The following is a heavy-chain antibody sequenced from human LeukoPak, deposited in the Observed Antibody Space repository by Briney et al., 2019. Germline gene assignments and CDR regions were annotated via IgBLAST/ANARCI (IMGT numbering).Heavy chain of an antibody. CDR3: ARDYGYSLLFY. V-gene: IGHV1-3*01. CDR2: ISAGSGNT. CDR1: GYTFTNFA. Sequence: GASVKVSCKASGYTFTNFAIHWVRQAPGQRLEWMGWISAGSGNTKYSQKLQGRVTITRDTSASTAYMELSSLRSEDTAVYYCARDYGYSLLFYWGQGTLVTVPS. D-gene: IGHD5-18*01. J-gene: IGHJ4*02.